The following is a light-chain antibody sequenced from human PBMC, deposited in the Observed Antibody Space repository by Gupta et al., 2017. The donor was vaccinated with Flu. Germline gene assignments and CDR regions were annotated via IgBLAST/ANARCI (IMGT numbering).Light chain of an antibody. CDR2: AAS. V-gene: IGKV1-39*01. CDR3: QQSYSMPYT. CDR1: QTITNF. Sequence: DIQMTQTPSSLSASVGDRVTITCRASQTITNFFNWFQQKPGKAPKLLIYAASNVQSGVPSRFTASGSGTDFTLTIDILQPEDFAIYYCQQSYSMPYTFGQGTKLKIK. J-gene: IGKJ2*01.